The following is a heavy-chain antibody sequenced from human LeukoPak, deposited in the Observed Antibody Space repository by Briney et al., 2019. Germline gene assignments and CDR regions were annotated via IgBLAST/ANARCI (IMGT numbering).Heavy chain of an antibody. J-gene: IGHJ5*02. Sequence: PSQTLPLTCAVSGGSISSGGYSWSWIRQPPGKGLEWIGYIYHSGSTYCNPSLKSRVTISVDRSKNQFSLKLSSVTAADTAVYYCARAPFGDFWSGYSIWFDPWGQGTLVTVSS. CDR2: IYHSGST. V-gene: IGHV4-30-2*01. CDR3: ARAPFGDFWSGYSIWFDP. D-gene: IGHD3-3*01. CDR1: GGSISSGGYS.